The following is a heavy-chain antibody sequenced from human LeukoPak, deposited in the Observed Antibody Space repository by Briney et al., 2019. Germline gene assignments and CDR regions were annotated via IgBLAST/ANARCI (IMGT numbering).Heavy chain of an antibody. J-gene: IGHJ4*02. CDR3: ARVNYGGNSFSDY. CDR1: GFTCSTYW. CDR2: INSDGAST. D-gene: IGHD4-23*01. V-gene: IGHV3-74*01. Sequence: GGSLRLSCAASGFTCSTYWMHWVRQAPGKGLVWVSRINSDGASTNYADSVKGRFTISRDNAKNTLYLQMNSLRAEDTAVYYCARVNYGGNSFSDYWGQGTLVTVSS.